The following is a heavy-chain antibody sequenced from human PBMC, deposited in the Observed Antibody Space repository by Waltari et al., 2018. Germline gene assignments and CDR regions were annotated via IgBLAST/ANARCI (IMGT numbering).Heavy chain of an antibody. Sequence: QLQLQESGPGLVKSSETLSLTCTVSGGSISSSGYYWGWIRQPRGKGLGWIGTIDYSGNTSYNPSLKSRVTISVDTSKRQFSLKLNSVTAADTAVYYCVRDFGDHRTDYWGQGTLVTVSS. CDR2: IDYSGNT. CDR3: VRDFGDHRTDY. J-gene: IGHJ4*02. V-gene: IGHV4-39*02. CDR1: GGSISSSGYY. D-gene: IGHD4-17*01.